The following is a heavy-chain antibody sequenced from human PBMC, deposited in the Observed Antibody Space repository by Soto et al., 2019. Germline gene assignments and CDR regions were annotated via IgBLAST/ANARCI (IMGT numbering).Heavy chain of an antibody. CDR3: ARDRIHPSYYDFSRYYGTDV. J-gene: IGHJ6*02. CDR1: GGSVSSGSYY. Sequence: QVQLQESGPGLVKPSETLSLTCTVSGGSVSSGSYYWSWIRQPPGKGLEWIGYIYYSGSTNYNPSXXXRVTISVDTSXXQXSXXLSSVTAADTAVYYCARDRIHPSYYDFSRYYGTDVWGQGTTVTVSS. CDR2: IYYSGST. D-gene: IGHD3-3*01. V-gene: IGHV4-61*01.